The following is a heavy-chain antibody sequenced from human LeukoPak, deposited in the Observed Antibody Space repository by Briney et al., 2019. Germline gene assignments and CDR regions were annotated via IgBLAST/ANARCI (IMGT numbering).Heavy chain of an antibody. J-gene: IGHJ5*02. CDR3: ARAPNWFDP. CDR2: MTPNSGST. V-gene: IGHV1-8*02. CDR1: GGTFSSYA. Sequence: GSSVKVSCKASGGTFSSYAISWVRQATGQGLEWMGWMTPNSGSTGYAQKFQGRVTMTRNTSISTAYMELSSLGSEDTAVYYCARAPNWFDPWGQGTLVTVSS.